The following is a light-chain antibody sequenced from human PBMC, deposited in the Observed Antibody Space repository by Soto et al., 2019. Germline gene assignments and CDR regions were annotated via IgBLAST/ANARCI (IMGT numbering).Light chain of an antibody. J-gene: IGLJ3*02. Sequence: QSALTQPASVSGSPGQSITISCTGTSSDVGGYNYVSWYQQHPGKAPKLMIYEVSNRPSGVSNRFSGSKSGNTASLTISGLQAEDEADYYCSSYTSSRVFGGGTKHTVL. CDR3: SSYTSSRV. CDR1: SSDVGGYNY. CDR2: EVS. V-gene: IGLV2-14*01.